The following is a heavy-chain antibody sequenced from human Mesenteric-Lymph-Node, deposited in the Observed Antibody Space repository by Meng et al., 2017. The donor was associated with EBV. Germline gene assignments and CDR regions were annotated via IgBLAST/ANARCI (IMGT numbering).Heavy chain of an antibody. D-gene: IGHD2-15*01. CDR3: ARPPRDCSGDSCYSYVDY. Sequence: QIQLVQSGSEVKKPGXSVKVSCXASGYTFTSHAMNWVRQAPGQGLEWMGWINTKTGNPTYAQGFTGRFVFSLDTSVSTAYLQISTLRAEDTAIYYCARPPRDCSGDSCYSYVDYWGQGTLVTVSS. J-gene: IGHJ4*02. CDR2: INTKTGNP. V-gene: IGHV7-4-1*02. CDR1: GYTFTSHA.